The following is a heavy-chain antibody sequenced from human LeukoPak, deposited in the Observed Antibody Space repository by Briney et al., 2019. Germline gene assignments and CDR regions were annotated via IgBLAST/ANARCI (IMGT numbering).Heavy chain of an antibody. CDR2: INPNSGGT. Sequence: GASVKVSCKASGYTFTGYYMHWVRQAPGQGLEWRGWINPNSGGTNYAQKFQGRVTMTREPSISTAYMEVTSRNYDDPAVYYWATSGSSWPDYWGQGTLVTVSS. D-gene: IGHD6-13*01. CDR3: ATSGSSWPDY. J-gene: IGHJ4*02. CDR1: GYTFTGYY. V-gene: IGHV1-2*02.